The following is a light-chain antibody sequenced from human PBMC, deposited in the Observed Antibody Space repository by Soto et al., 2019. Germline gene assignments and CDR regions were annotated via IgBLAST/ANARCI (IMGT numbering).Light chain of an antibody. CDR2: EVN. Sequence: SVLTRPASVSGSPRQSITISCTGASSDVGGYTYVSWYQQHPGKAPKLMIYEVNNRPSGVSNRFSGSKSGNTASLTISGLQAEDEADYYCSSYTSSSTLYVFGTGTKVTVL. J-gene: IGLJ1*01. V-gene: IGLV2-14*01. CDR1: SSDVGGYTY. CDR3: SSYTSSSTLYV.